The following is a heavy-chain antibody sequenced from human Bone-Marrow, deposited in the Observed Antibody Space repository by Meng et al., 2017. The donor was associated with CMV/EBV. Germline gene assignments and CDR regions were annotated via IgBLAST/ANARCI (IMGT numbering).Heavy chain of an antibody. D-gene: IGHD6-19*01. V-gene: IGHV1-2*02. J-gene: IGHJ4*02. CDR1: GYTFTGYY. CDR3: ARSSGWSRFDY. CDR2: INPNSGGT. Sequence: QVRLVQSGAEGKKPGASVKVSCKASGYTFTGYYMHWVRQAPGQGLEWMGWINPNSGGTNYAQNFQGRVTMTRDMSINTAYMELSRLTSGDTAVYYCARSSGWSRFDYWGQGTLVTVSS.